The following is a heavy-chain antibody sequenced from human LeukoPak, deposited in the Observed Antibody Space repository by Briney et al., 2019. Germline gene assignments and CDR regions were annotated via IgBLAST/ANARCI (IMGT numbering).Heavy chain of an antibody. CDR1: GFTFSSYS. CDR2: ISISSSYI. D-gene: IGHD2-2*02. V-gene: IGHV3-21*01. Sequence: GGSLRLSCAASGFTFSSYSMNWVRQAPGKGLEWVSSISISSSYIYYADSVKGRFTISRDNAKNSLYLQMNSLRAEDTAVYYCARDRSRYCSSTSCYIGLDYWGQGTLVTVSS. J-gene: IGHJ4*02. CDR3: ARDRSRYCSSTSCYIGLDY.